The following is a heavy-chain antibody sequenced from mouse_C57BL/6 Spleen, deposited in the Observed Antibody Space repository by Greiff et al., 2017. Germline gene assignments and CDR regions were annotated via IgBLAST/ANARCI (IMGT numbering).Heavy chain of an antibody. J-gene: IGHJ2*01. CDR1: GYTFTSYW. D-gene: IGHD1-1*01. CDR3: AKITTVFDY. V-gene: IGHV1-64*01. Sequence: QVQLQQPGAELVKPGASVKLSCKASGYTFTSYWMHWVKQRPGQGLEWIGMIHPNSGSTNYNEKFKSKATLTVDKSSSTAYMPLSSLTSEDSAVYYCAKITTVFDYWGQGTTLTVSS. CDR2: IHPNSGST.